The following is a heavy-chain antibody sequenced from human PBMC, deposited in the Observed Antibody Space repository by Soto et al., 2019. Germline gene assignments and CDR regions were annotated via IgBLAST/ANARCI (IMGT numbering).Heavy chain of an antibody. D-gene: IGHD1-26*01. V-gene: IGHV3-23*01. CDR2: ISSSGGST. CDR1: WFIFNNYA. J-gene: IGHJ4*02. CDR3: AKVIVGNMTFDC. Sequence: GSLRLSCAGSWFIFNNYAMNWVRQAPGKGLEWVSAISSSGGSTFYADSVKGRFTISRDNSKNTLYFQMNSLRAEDTAIYYCAKVIVGNMTFDCWGQGTLVTVSS.